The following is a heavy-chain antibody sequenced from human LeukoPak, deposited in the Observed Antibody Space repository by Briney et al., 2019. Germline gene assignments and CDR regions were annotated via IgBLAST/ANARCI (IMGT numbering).Heavy chain of an antibody. CDR1: GFTLSSYW. CDR2: IKQDGSEK. J-gene: IGHJ4*02. CDR3: ARFDDFWSGYFDY. Sequence: PGGSLRLSCAASGFTLSSYWMSWVRQAPGKGLEWVANIKQDGSEKYYVDSVKGRFTISRDNAKNLLYLQMNSLRAEDTAVYYCARFDDFWSGYFDYWGQGTLVTVSS. V-gene: IGHV3-7*01. D-gene: IGHD3-3*01.